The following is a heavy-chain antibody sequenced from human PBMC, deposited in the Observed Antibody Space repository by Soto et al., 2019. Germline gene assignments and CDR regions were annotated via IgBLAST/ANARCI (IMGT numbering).Heavy chain of an antibody. J-gene: IGHJ5*02. V-gene: IGHV4-4*07. CDR3: VRDGTKTLRDWFDP. Sequence: SETLSLTCTVSGASISGFYWSWIRKSAGKGLEWNGRIYATGTTDYNPSLKSRVMMSVDTSKKQFSLKLRSVTAADTAVYYCVRDGTKTLRDWFDPWGQGISVTVSS. D-gene: IGHD1-1*01. CDR2: IYATGTT. CDR1: GASISGFY.